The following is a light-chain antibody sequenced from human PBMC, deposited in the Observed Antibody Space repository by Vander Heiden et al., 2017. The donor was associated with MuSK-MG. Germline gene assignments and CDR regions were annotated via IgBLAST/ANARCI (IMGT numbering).Light chain of an antibody. CDR1: QSVSSN. Sequence: EIVITQSPATLSVSPGERATLSCRASQSVSSNLAWYQQKPGQAPRLLIYGASTRATGIPARFSGSGSGTEFTLTISSLQSEDFAVYYCQQYKNWPPVTFGGGTKVEIK. J-gene: IGKJ4*01. CDR2: GAS. V-gene: IGKV3-15*01. CDR3: QQYKNWPPVT.